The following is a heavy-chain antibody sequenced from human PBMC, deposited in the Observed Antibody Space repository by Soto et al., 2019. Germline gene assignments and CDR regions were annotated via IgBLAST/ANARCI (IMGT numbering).Heavy chain of an antibody. CDR2: ISWNSGSI. D-gene: IGHD3-9*01. CDR3: AKGELRYFDWFRYDAFDI. CDR1: GFTFVDYA. Sequence: PGGSLRLSCAASGFTFVDYAMHWVRQAPGKGLEWVSGISWNSGSIGYADSVKGRFTISRDNAKNSLYLQMNSLRAEDTALYYCAKGELRYFDWFRYDAFDIWGQGTMVTVSS. V-gene: IGHV3-9*01. J-gene: IGHJ3*02.